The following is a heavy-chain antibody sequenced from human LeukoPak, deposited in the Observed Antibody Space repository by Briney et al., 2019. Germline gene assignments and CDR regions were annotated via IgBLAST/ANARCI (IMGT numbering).Heavy chain of an antibody. CDR2: IRQDGSEK. V-gene: IGHV3-7*03. J-gene: IGHJ4*02. CDR1: GFTICSYW. D-gene: IGHD6-13*01. Sequence: GGSLRLSCTASGFTICSYWMSWVRQAPGRGLEWVANIRQDGSEKYYVDSAEGRFTISRDNAKNSLYLQMNSLRAEDTAVYYCARAIAAAECYWGQGTLVTVSS. CDR3: ARAIAAAECY.